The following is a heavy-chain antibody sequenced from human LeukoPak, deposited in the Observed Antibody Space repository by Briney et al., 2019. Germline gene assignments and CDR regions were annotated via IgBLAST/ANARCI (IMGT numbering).Heavy chain of an antibody. V-gene: IGHV4-39*07. J-gene: IGHJ2*01. Sequence: PSETLSLTCTVSGGSISSSNYYWGRIRQPPGKGLEWIGSIYYSGTTYYNPSLKSRVTIYVDTSKNQFSLKLSSVTAADTAVYYCAREAVTTWLGPGWYFDLWGRGTLVTVSS. D-gene: IGHD4-11*01. CDR3: AREAVTTWLGPGWYFDL. CDR2: IYYSGTT. CDR1: GGSISSSNYY.